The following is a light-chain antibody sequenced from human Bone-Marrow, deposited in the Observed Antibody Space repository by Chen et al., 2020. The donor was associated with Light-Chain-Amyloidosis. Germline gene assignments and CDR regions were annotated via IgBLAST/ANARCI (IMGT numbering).Light chain of an antibody. CDR1: QGISKY. CDR3: QKDNSAPLT. Sequence: DIQMTQSPSSLSASVGDRVTITCRAGQGISKYIAWYQQKPGKVPKLLIYAASTLQSGVPSRFSGSGSGTDFPLTISSLQPEDVATYYCQKDNSAPLTFGQGTRLEI. V-gene: IGKV1-27*01. J-gene: IGKJ5*01. CDR2: AAS.